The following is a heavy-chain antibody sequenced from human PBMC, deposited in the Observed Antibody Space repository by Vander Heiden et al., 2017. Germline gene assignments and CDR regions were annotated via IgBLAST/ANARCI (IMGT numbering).Heavy chain of an antibody. Sequence: EVQLVESGGGLVKPGGSLRVSCSASGFTLSNYNINWVRQAPGKVLEWVSSISGSSNYIYYTDSVKGRFTISRDNAKNSLFLQMNSLRAEDTAVYYCARDRQRGAARPVQFDYWGQGTLVTVSS. CDR2: ISGSSNYI. J-gene: IGHJ4*02. V-gene: IGHV3-21*01. D-gene: IGHD6-6*01. CDR1: GFTLSNYN. CDR3: ARDRQRGAARPVQFDY.